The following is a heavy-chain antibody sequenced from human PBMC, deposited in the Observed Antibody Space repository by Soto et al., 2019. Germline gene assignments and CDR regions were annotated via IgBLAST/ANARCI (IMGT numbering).Heavy chain of an antibody. Sequence: GGSLRLSCAASGFTFSSYSMNWVRQAPGKGLEWVSYISSSSSTIYYADSVKGRFTISRDNAKNSLYLQMNSLRAEDTAVYYCATTPIYGDYGDDNAFDIWGQGTMVTVSS. CDR1: GFTFSSYS. J-gene: IGHJ3*02. CDR3: ATTPIYGDYGDDNAFDI. V-gene: IGHV3-48*01. CDR2: ISSSSSTI. D-gene: IGHD4-17*01.